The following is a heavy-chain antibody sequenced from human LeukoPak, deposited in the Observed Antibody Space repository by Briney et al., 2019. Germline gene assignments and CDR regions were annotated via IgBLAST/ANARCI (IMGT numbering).Heavy chain of an antibody. J-gene: IGHJ4*02. CDR3: ARFVVPYGDYGDY. CDR1: GYSFTNYW. CDR2: IYPGDSDT. D-gene: IGHD4-17*01. Sequence: GESLKISCKASGYSFTNYWIGWVRQTPGKGLECMGTIYPGDSDTRYSPSFEGQVTISADRSSSTAYLQWSGLRASDTAIYYCARFVVPYGDYGDYWGQGTLVTVSS. V-gene: IGHV5-51*01.